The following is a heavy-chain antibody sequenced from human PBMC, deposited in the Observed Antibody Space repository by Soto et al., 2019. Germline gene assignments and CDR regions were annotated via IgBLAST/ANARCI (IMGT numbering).Heavy chain of an antibody. CDR3: ARDRAAAPGSVSYYYYYGMDV. CDR1: GDSISTGGYY. D-gene: IGHD6-13*01. V-gene: IGHV4-31*11. J-gene: IGHJ6*02. Sequence: SETLSLTCADSGDSISTGGYYWSWIRQHPGKGLEWIGYIYYSGNTYYNPSLKNRVAISVDTSKNQFSLTLSSVTAADTAVYYCARDRAAAPGSVSYYYYYGMDVWGQGTTVT. CDR2: IYYSGNT.